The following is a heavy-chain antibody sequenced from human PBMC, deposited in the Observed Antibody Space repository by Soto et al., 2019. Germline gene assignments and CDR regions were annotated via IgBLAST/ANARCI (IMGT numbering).Heavy chain of an antibody. Sequence: EVQLVESGGGLVKPGGSLSLSCAASGFTFSSYSMNWVRQAPGKGLEWVSSISSSSSYIYYADSVKGRFTISRDNAKNSLYLQMNSLRAEDTAVYYCARDSGSGWYDYWGQGTLVTVSS. V-gene: IGHV3-21*01. J-gene: IGHJ4*02. CDR3: ARDSGSGWYDY. CDR1: GFTFSSYS. CDR2: ISSSSSYI. D-gene: IGHD6-19*01.